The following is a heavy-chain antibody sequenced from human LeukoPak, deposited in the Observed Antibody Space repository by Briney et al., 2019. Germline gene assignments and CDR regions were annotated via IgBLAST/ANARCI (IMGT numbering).Heavy chain of an antibody. D-gene: IGHD3-9*01. CDR1: GYTITSYG. V-gene: IGHV1-18*04. J-gene: IGHJ3*02. Sequence: ASVKVSCKASGYTITSYGISWVRQAPGQGLEWMGWISAYNGNTNYAQKLQGRVTMTTDTSTSTAYMELRSLRSDDTAVYYCARVAYYDILTGPRAFDIWGQGTMVTVSS. CDR3: ARVAYYDILTGPRAFDI. CDR2: ISAYNGNT.